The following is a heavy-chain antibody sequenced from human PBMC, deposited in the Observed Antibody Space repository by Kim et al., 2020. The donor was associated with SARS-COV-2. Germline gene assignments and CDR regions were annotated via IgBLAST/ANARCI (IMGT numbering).Heavy chain of an antibody. Sequence: GGSLRLSCAASGFTFSNAWMSWVRQAPGKGLEWVGRIKSKTDGGTRDYAAPVKGRFTISRDDSKNTLYLQMNSLKTGDTAVYYCTDLGYCSGANCYEDYWGQGTLVTVSS. CDR2: IKSKTDGGTR. CDR1: GFTFSNAW. D-gene: IGHD2-2*01. J-gene: IGHJ4*02. CDR3: TDLGYCSGANCYEDY. V-gene: IGHV3-15*01.